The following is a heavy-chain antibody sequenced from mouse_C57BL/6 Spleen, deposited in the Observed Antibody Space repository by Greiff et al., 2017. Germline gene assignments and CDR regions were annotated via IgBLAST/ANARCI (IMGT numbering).Heavy chain of an antibody. D-gene: IGHD3-2*02. CDR3: ARSDPGYEGYDMGD. CDR2: IHPNSGST. V-gene: IGHV1-64*01. CDR1: GYTFTSYW. J-gene: IGHJ4*01. Sequence: QVQLKQPGAELVKPGASVKLSCKASGYTFTSYWMHWVKQRPGQGLEWIGMIHPNSGSTNYNEKFKSKATLTVDKSSSTAYMQLSSLTSEDSAVYYCARSDPGYEGYDMGDWGQGTSVTVAS.